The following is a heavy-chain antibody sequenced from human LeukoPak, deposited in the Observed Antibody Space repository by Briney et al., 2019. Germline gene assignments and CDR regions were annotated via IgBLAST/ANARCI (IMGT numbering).Heavy chain of an antibody. CDR1: GFTVSSNY. CDR2: IYSGGST. V-gene: IGHV3-53*01. Sequence: PGGSLRLSCAASGFTVSSNYMSWVRQAPGKGLEWVSVIYSGGSTYYADSVKGRFTISRDNSKNTLYLQMNSLRAEDTAVYYCAKDLKDSYGFWTDYYYYYMDVWGKGTTVTVSS. CDR3: AKDLKDSYGFWTDYYYYYMDV. J-gene: IGHJ6*03. D-gene: IGHD5-18*01.